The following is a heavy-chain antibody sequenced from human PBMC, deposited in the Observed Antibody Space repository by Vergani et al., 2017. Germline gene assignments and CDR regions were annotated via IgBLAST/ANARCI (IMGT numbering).Heavy chain of an antibody. CDR1: GYTFTGYY. J-gene: IGHJ4*02. Sequence: QVQLVQSGAEVKKPGASVKVSCKASGYTFTGYYMHWVRQAPGQGLEWMGWIIPIFGTANYAQKFQGRVTITADESTSTAYMELSSLRSEDTAVYYCASDTPEKWELLLDYWGQGTLVTVSS. V-gene: IGHV1-69*01. D-gene: IGHD1-26*01. CDR3: ASDTPEKWELLLDY. CDR2: IIPIFGTA.